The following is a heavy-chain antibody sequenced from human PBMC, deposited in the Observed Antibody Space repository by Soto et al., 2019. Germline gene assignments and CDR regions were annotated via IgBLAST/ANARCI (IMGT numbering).Heavy chain of an antibody. CDR3: TDLLRGVGAFDI. CDR2: VKDKTDGETT. J-gene: IGHJ3*02. CDR1: GFSFTDVW. Sequence: EMQLVQSGGGLVKPGGSLRLPCAASGFSFTDVWMSWVRQAPGKGLEWVARVKDKTDGETTDYAAPVEGRFTISRDDSKNTLYLQMNSLKTEDTAVYYCTDLLRGVGAFDIWGQGTMVTVSS. V-gene: IGHV3-15*01. D-gene: IGHD3-10*01.